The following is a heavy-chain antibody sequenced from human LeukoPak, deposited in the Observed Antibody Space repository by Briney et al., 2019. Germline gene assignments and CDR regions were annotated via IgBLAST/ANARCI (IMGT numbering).Heavy chain of an antibody. V-gene: IGHV3-64*01. D-gene: IGHD3-22*01. Sequence: GGSLRLSCAASGFTFSSYAMHWVGQAPGKGLEYVSAISSNGGSTYYANSVKGRFTISRDNSKNTLYLQMGSMRAEDMAVYYCARGVNYYDSSGYYLNWFDPWGQGTLVTVSS. J-gene: IGHJ5*02. CDR1: GFTFSSYA. CDR3: ARGVNYYDSSGYYLNWFDP. CDR2: ISSNGGST.